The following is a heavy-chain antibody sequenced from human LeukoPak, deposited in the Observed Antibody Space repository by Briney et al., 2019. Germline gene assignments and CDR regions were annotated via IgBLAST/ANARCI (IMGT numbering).Heavy chain of an antibody. J-gene: IGHJ4*02. CDR2: ISYDGSNK. CDR3: ARGGRRGGYFDY. V-gene: IGHV3-30*03. CDR1: GFTFSSYG. Sequence: GGSLRLSCAASGFTFSSYGMHWVRQAPGKGLEWVAVISYDGSNKYYADSVKGRFTISRDNAKNSLYLQMNSLRAEDTAVYYCARGGRRGGYFDYWGQGTLVTVSS. D-gene: IGHD3-10*01.